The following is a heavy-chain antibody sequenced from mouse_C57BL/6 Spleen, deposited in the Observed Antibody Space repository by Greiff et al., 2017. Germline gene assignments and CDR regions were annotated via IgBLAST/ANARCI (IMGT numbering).Heavy chain of an antibody. CDR3: ARAYYYGSSYLYYFDY. CDR2: IYPGSGNT. J-gene: IGHJ2*01. Sequence: VKLQESGAELVRPGASVKLSCKASGYTFTDYYINWVKQRPGQGLEWIARIYPGSGNTYYNEKFKGKATLTAEKSSSTAYMQLSSLTSEDSAVYFCARAYYYGSSYLYYFDYWGQGTTLTVSS. D-gene: IGHD1-1*01. CDR1: GYTFTDYY. V-gene: IGHV1-76*01.